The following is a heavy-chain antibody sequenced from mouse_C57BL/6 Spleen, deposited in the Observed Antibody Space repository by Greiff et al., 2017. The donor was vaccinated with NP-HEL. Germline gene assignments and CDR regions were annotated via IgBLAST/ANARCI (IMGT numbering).Heavy chain of an antibody. Sequence: QVQLQQSGPELVKPGASVKISCKASGYSFTSYYIHWVKQRPGQGLEWIGWIYPGSGNTKYNEKFKGKATLTADTSSSTAYMQLSSLTSEDSAVYYCARELRSPFDDWGQGTTLTVSS. CDR3: ARELRSPFDD. D-gene: IGHD3-2*02. J-gene: IGHJ2*01. CDR1: GYSFTSYY. CDR2: IYPGSGNT. V-gene: IGHV1-66*01.